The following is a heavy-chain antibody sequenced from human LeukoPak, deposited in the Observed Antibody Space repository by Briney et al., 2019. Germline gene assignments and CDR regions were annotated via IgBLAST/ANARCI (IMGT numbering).Heavy chain of an antibody. CDR1: GFTFSSYE. CDR3: ARDGYDYGYYYYMDV. D-gene: IGHD5-12*01. V-gene: IGHV3-48*03. CDR2: ISSSGSTI. Sequence: GGSLRLSCAASGFTFSSYEMNWVRQAPGKGLEWVSYISSSGSTIYCADSVKGRFTISRDNAKNSLYLQMNSLRAEDTAVYYCARDGYDYGYYYYMDVWGKGTTVTVSS. J-gene: IGHJ6*03.